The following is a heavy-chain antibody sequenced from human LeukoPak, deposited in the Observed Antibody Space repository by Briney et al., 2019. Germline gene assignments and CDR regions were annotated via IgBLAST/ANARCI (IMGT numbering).Heavy chain of an antibody. CDR1: GFIFSSYT. V-gene: IGHV3-30-3*01. Sequence: GGSLRLSCAASGFIFSSYTMHWVRQAPGKGLEWVALISYDGSNKYYADNVKGRFTISRDNSKNTLYVQMNSLRGEDTAVYYCARGSLFDFDYWGQGTLVTVSS. CDR2: ISYDGSNK. J-gene: IGHJ4*02. CDR3: ARGSLFDFDY.